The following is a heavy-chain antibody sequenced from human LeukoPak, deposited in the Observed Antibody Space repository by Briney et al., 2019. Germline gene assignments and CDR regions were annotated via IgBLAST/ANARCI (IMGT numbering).Heavy chain of an antibody. Sequence: PGASLRLSCAAYGFTFSSYAMSWVRQAPGKGLEWVAGISGSGGSTYYADSVKGRFTISGDNSKNTLYLQMNSLRAEDTAVYYCAKAGTYDYWGQGTLVTVSS. CDR2: ISGSGGST. J-gene: IGHJ4*02. CDR3: AKAGTYDY. V-gene: IGHV3-23*01. D-gene: IGHD6-13*01. CDR1: GFTFSSYA.